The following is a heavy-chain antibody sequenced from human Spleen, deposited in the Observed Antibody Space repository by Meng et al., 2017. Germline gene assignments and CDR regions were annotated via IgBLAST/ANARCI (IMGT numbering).Heavy chain of an antibody. CDR2: IGHSGFT. V-gene: IGHV4-39*01. CDR1: GGSISTSGYY. J-gene: IGHJ5*02. CDR3: VRSRAWVRTGFDP. D-gene: IGHD1/OR15-1a*01. Sequence: QPQLQESGPGLVKPSEALSLTCSFSGGSISTSGYYWGWIRQPPGKGLEWIGSIGHSGFTYYTPSLKSRITVSIDTSRSQFSLELTSVTAADTAVYYCVRSRAWVRTGFDPWGQGTLVTVSS.